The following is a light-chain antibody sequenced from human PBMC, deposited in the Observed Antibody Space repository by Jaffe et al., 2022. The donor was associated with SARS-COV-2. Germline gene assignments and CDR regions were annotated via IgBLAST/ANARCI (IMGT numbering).Light chain of an antibody. V-gene: IGKV1-5*03. CDR3: QHYNSFPMS. J-gene: IGKJ5*01. CDR1: QTISTW. Sequence: DIQMTQSPSSLSAFVGDRVTVTCRASQTISTWLAWYQQKPGKAPKLLIYRASSLESGVPSRFSGSGSGTEFTLNINNLQPDDFGTYYCQHYNSFPMSLGQGTRLEI. CDR2: RAS.